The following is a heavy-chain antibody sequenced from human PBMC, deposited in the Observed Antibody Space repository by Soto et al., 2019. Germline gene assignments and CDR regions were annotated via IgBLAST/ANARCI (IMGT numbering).Heavy chain of an antibody. CDR2: INPNGGST. Sequence: QVQLVQSGAEVKRPGASVKVSCKASGYTFTTYYMHWVRQAPGQGLEWLGIINPNGGSTTYAQKVQGRVTMTRDTSTSTGYLELSSLRSEDTAVYYCARAGYCSGGTCFHGNCDYWGQGTLVTVSA. CDR3: ARAGYCSGGTCFHGNCDY. J-gene: IGHJ4*02. V-gene: IGHV1-46*01. CDR1: GYTFTTYY. D-gene: IGHD2-15*01.